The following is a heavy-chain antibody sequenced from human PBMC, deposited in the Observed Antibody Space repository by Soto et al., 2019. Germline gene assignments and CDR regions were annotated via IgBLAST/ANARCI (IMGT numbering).Heavy chain of an antibody. J-gene: IGHJ4*02. CDR1: GGSISSYY. Sequence: QVQLQASGPGLVKPSETLSLTCTVSGGSISSYYWSWIRQPPGKGLEWIGSIYYSGSHNYNPSLTMRVTVSVEPSKNPLSPKPTSVPAADTAVSYCARRHGGTLDYWGQGTLVTVSS. V-gene: IGHV4-59*08. CDR3: ARRHGGTLDY. CDR2: IYYSGSH. D-gene: IGHD2-15*01.